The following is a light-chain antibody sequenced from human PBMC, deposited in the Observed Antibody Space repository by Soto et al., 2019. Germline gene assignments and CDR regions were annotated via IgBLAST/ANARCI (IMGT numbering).Light chain of an antibody. V-gene: IGLV2-14*01. CDR2: EVS. J-gene: IGLJ3*02. CDR1: TSDVGYYNF. CDR3: SSYTSTTTPFV. Sequence: QSVLTQPASVSGSPGQSITISCTGTTSDVGYYNFVSWYQQHPGKAPKLMIYEVSNRPSGVSSRFSGSKSGYTASLTISGLQAEDEDDYYCSSYTSTTTPFVFGGGTKLTVL.